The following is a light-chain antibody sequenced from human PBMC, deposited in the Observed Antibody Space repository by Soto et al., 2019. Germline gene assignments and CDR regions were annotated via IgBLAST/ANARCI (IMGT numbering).Light chain of an antibody. V-gene: IGKV3-11*01. J-gene: IGKJ4*01. CDR1: QSVSSY. CDR3: QQRSNWPLLT. Sequence: EIVLTQSPATLSLSPGERATLSCRASQSVSSYLAWYQQKPGQAPRLLIYDASNRATGIPARFIGSGSGTDFSLTISSLAPEDFAVYYCQQRSNWPLLTFGGGTKVEIK. CDR2: DAS.